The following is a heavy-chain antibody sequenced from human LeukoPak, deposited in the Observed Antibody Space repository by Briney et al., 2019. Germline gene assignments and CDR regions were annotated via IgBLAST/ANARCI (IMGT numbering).Heavy chain of an antibody. CDR3: ARDRGCSSTSCYTSKNWFDP. CDR2: IYTSGST. V-gene: IGHV4-4*07. D-gene: IGHD2-2*02. Sequence: PSETLPLTCTVSGGSISSYYWSWIRQPAGKGLEWIGRIYTSGSTNYNPSLKSRVTMSVDTSKNQFSLKLSSVTAADTAVYYCARDRGCSSTSCYTSKNWFDPWGQGTLVTVSS. CDR1: GGSISSYY. J-gene: IGHJ5*02.